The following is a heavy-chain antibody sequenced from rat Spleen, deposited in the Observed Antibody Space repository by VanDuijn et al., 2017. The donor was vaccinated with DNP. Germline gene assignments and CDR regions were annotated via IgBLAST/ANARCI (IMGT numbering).Heavy chain of an antibody. CDR1: GFTFSSFP. J-gene: IGHJ3*01. CDR2: ISIRGGST. Sequence: EVQLVESGGGIVQPGRSLKLSCAVAGFTFSSFPMAWVRQAPTRGLEWVATISIRGGSTHYRDSVKGRFTVSRDNAENTLYLQMNSLRSEDTATYYCRRDGDNWDWFAYWGQGTLVTVSS. V-gene: IGHV5-46*01. CDR3: RRDGDNWDWFAY. D-gene: IGHD5-1*01.